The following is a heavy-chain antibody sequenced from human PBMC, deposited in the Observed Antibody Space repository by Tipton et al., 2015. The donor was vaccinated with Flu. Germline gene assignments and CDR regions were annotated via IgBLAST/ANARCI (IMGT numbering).Heavy chain of an antibody. D-gene: IGHD6-6*01. V-gene: IGHV3-9*01. CDR1: GFTFDVYA. Sequence: SLRLSCAASGFTFDVYAMHWVRQAPGKGLEWVSSVSWNSGTIGYADSVKGRFTISRDNAKNSLYLEMNSLRPEDTALYYCAKFARAVSTGDFWGLGTLVTVSS. CDR3: AKFARAVSTGDF. CDR2: VSWNSGTI. J-gene: IGHJ4*02.